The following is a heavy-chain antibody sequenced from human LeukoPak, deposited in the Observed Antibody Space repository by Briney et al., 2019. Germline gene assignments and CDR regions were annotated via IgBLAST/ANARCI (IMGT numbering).Heavy chain of an antibody. CDR1: GGSISSGDYY. Sequence: SVTLSLTCTVSGGSISSGDYYWSWIRQPPGKGLEWIGYTYYSGSTYYNPSLKSRVTISVDTSKNQFSLKLSSVTAADTAVYYCAGGDSGYVGYWGQGTLVTVSS. V-gene: IGHV4-30-4*01. J-gene: IGHJ4*02. CDR2: TYYSGST. CDR3: AGGDSGYVGY. D-gene: IGHD5-12*01.